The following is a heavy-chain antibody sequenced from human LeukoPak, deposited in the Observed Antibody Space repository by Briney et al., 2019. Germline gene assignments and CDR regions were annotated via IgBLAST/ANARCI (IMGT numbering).Heavy chain of an antibody. CDR3: ARAMVRGVIITFRENWFDP. CDR2: INPNSGGT. Sequence: ASVKVSCKASGYTFTGYYMHWVRQAPGQGLEWMGWINPNSGGTNYAQKFQGRVTMTRDTSISTAYMELSRPRSDDTAVYYCARAMVRGVIITFRENWFDPWGQGTLVTVSS. CDR1: GYTFTGYY. D-gene: IGHD3-10*01. J-gene: IGHJ5*02. V-gene: IGHV1-2*02.